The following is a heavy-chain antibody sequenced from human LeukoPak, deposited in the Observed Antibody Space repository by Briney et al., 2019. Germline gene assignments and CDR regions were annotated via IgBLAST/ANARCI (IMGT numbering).Heavy chain of an antibody. Sequence: GGSLRLSCAASGFKFSDHYIDWVRQAPGKGLEWVGRSRNKASSYTTEYAASVEGRFTISRDNAKNSLYLQMNSLRAEDTAVYYCARGSGWYPDYWGQGTLVTVSS. V-gene: IGHV3-72*01. J-gene: IGHJ4*02. CDR3: ARGSGWYPDY. D-gene: IGHD6-19*01. CDR2: SRNKASSYTT. CDR1: GFKFSDHY.